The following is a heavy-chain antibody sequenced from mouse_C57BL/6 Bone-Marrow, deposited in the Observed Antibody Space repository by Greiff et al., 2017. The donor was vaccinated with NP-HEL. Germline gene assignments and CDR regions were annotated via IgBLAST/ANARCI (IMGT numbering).Heavy chain of an antibody. J-gene: IGHJ2*01. Sequence: VQLMESGAELARPGASVKLSCKASGYTFTSYGISWVKQRTGQGLEWIGEIYPRSGNTYYNEKFKGKATLTADKSSSTAYMELRSLTSEDSAVYFCAREGLFTTVVARDYWGQGTTLTVSS. CDR1: GYTFTSYG. CDR3: AREGLFTTVVARDY. CDR2: IYPRSGNT. V-gene: IGHV1-81*01. D-gene: IGHD1-1*01.